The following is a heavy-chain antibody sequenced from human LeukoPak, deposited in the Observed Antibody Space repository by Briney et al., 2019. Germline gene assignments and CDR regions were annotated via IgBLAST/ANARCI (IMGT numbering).Heavy chain of an antibody. CDR1: GYSISSGYY. V-gene: IGHV4-38-2*02. CDR3: ARTAGYSYGYYYYYYYMDV. J-gene: IGHJ6*03. D-gene: IGHD5-18*01. CDR2: IYYSGST. Sequence: PSETLSLTCTVSGYSISSGYYWGWIRQPPGRELEWIGSIYYSGSTYYNPSLKSRVTISVDTSKNQFSLKLSSVTAADTAVYYCARTAGYSYGYYYYYYYMDVWGKGTTVTVSS.